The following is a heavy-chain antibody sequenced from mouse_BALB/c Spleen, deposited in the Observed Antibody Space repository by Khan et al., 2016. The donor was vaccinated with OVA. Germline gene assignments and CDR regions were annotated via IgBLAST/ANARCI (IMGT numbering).Heavy chain of an antibody. D-gene: IGHD2-10*01. V-gene: IGHV9-3-1*01. CDR2: INTYTGEP. J-gene: IGHJ4*01. CDR3: ARPPYFSYVMVY. Sequence: QIQLVQSGPELKTPGETVKISCKASGYTSTNYGMNWVKQAPGKSLKWMGLINTYTGEPTYADDFKGRFAFSLETSASTAYLQINNLKTEDTSTYFCARPPYFSYVMVYWGQGTSVTVSS. CDR1: GYTSTNYG.